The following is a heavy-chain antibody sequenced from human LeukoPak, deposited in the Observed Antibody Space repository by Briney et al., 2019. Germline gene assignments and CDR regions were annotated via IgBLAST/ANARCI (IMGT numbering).Heavy chain of an antibody. V-gene: IGHV4-4*02. CDR3: ARSAGYQLLEGYYYYMDV. CDR1: GGSISSNTW. Sequence: SETLSLTCAVSGGSISSNTWWSWVRQPPGKGLEWIGELYHTGSTNYNPSLKSRLTISVDKSKNQFSLKLSSVTAADTAVYYCARSAGYQLLEGYYYYMDVWGKGTTVTVSS. D-gene: IGHD2-2*01. J-gene: IGHJ6*03. CDR2: LYHTGST.